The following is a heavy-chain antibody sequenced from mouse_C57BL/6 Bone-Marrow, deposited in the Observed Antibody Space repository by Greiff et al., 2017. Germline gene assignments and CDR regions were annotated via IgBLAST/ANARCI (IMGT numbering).Heavy chain of an antibody. Sequence: QVQLKESGPGLVAPSQSLSITCTVSGFSLTSYAISWVRQRPGKGLEWLGVIWTGGGTNNNSALKSRLSIRKDYSKSRVYLKMDRLPTCDTARYSGARYSTNGTYSAMDYWGQGTSVTVSS. CDR1: GFSLTSYA. D-gene: IGHD1-1*01. CDR3: ARYSTNGTYSAMDY. J-gene: IGHJ4*01. CDR2: IWTGGGT. V-gene: IGHV2-9-1*01.